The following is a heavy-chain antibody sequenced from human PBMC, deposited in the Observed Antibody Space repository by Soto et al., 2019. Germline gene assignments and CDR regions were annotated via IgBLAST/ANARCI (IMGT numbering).Heavy chain of an antibody. Sequence: SLRLSCVASGFTFSDYAMTWVRQAPGKGMEWVSAISGSAGDTFYADSVKGRFTISRDNSKRTLYLDMHSLRAEDTAVYYCAKGDQERQWVFLHNWGQGNMVTVYS. J-gene: IGHJ4*02. V-gene: IGHV3-23*01. CDR2: ISGSAGDT. CDR1: GFTFSDYA. D-gene: IGHD2-2*01. CDR3: AKGDQERQWVFLHN.